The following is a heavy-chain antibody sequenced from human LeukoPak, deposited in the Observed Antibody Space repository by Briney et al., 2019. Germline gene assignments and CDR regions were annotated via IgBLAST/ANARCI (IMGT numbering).Heavy chain of an antibody. Sequence: GGSLRLSCAASGFTFSRSSTNWVRQAPGKGLEWVSSISSGSSYIYYADSVKGRFTISRDNAKNSLYLQMNSLRAEDTAVYYCAKSGYPGYFFMDVWGTGTTVTVSS. D-gene: IGHD5-12*01. J-gene: IGHJ6*03. CDR2: ISSGSSYI. V-gene: IGHV3-21*04. CDR3: AKSGYPGYFFMDV. CDR1: GFTFSRSS.